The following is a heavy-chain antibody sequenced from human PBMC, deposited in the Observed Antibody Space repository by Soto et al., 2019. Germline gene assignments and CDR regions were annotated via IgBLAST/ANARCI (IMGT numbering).Heavy chain of an antibody. V-gene: IGHV3-48*01. CDR3: ARETYCSGGSCYEFQH. CDR1: GFTFSSYS. CDR2: ISSSSSTI. J-gene: IGHJ1*01. D-gene: IGHD2-15*01. Sequence: GGSLRLSCAASGFTFSSYSMNWVRQAPGKGLEWVSYISSSSSTIYYADSVKGRFTISRDNAKNSLYLQMNSLRAEDTAVYYCARETYCSGGSCYEFQHWGQGTLVTVSS.